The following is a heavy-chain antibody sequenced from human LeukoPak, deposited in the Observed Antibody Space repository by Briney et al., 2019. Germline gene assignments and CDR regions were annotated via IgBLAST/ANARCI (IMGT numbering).Heavy chain of an antibody. V-gene: IGHV4-39*07. CDR3: ASTYSGSYYYYGMDV. J-gene: IGHJ6*02. CDR1: GGSISSSSYY. Sequence: SETLSLTCTVSGGSISSSSYYWGWIRQPPGKGLEWIGSIYYSGSTYYNPSLKSRVTISVDTSKNQFSLKLSSVTAADTAVYYCASTYSGSYYYYGMDVWGQGTTVTVSS. CDR2: IYYSGST. D-gene: IGHD1-26*01.